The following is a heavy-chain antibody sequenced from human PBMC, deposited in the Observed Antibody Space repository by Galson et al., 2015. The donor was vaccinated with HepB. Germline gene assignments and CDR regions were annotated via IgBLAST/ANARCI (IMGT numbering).Heavy chain of an antibody. V-gene: IGHV4-59*01. J-gene: IGHJ2*01. CDR3: ARGSGGYYDILTGYPYWYFDL. D-gene: IGHD3-9*01. CDR1: GGSISSYY. CDR2: IYYSGST. Sequence: ETLSLTCTVSGGSISSYYWSWIRQPPGEGLEWIGYIYYSGSTNYNPSLKSRVTISVDTPKNQFSLKLSSVTAADTAVYYCARGSGGYYDILTGYPYWYFDLWGRGTLVTVSS.